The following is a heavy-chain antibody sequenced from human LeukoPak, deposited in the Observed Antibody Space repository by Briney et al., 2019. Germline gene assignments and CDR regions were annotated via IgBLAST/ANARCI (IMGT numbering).Heavy chain of an antibody. Sequence: SETLSLTCTVSGGSISSYYWSWIRQPPGKGLEWIGYIYYSGSTNYNPSLKSRVTISVDTSKNQFSLKLSSVTAADTAVYYCARVSGFLCLDYWGQGTLVTVSS. CDR1: GGSISSYY. V-gene: IGHV4-59*01. CDR3: ARVSGFLCLDY. J-gene: IGHJ4*02. CDR2: IYYSGST. D-gene: IGHD2-2*01.